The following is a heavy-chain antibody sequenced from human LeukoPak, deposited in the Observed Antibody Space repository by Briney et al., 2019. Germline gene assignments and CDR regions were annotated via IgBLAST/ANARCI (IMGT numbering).Heavy chain of an antibody. CDR3: ARKAVAWDYFDF. D-gene: IGHD6-19*01. Sequence: SGPTLVKPTQTLTLTCTFSGFSPSTNGMCVSWIRQPPGKALEWLARIDWHDDKFYSTSLNSRLTISKDTSKNQVVLTMTNMAPVDAATYYCARKAVAWDYFDFWGQGPLVTVSS. CDR1: GFSPSTNGMC. CDR2: IDWHDDK. J-gene: IGHJ4*02. V-gene: IGHV2-70*17.